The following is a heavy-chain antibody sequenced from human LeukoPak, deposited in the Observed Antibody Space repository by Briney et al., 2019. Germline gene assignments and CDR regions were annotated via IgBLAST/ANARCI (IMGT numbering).Heavy chain of an antibody. V-gene: IGHV3-23*01. D-gene: IGHD3-22*01. Sequence: GGSLRLPCAASGFTFSSYAMSWVRQAPGKGLEWVSAISGSGGSTYYADSVKGRFTISRDNSKNTLYLQMNSLRAEDTAVYYCAKTYYYEGGAFDIWGQGTMVTVSS. CDR1: GFTFSSYA. CDR3: AKTYYYEGGAFDI. J-gene: IGHJ3*02. CDR2: ISGSGGST.